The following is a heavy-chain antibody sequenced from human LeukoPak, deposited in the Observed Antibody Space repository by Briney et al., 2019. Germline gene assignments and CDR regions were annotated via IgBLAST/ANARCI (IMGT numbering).Heavy chain of an antibody. J-gene: IGHJ4*02. Sequence: SETLSLTCAVYGGSFSGYYWSWIRQPPGKGLEWIGEINHSGSTNYNPSLKSRVTISVDTSKNQFSLKLRSVTAADTAVHYCAMETYDFWSGYYRLWGQGTLVTVSS. CDR3: AMETYDFWSGYYRL. CDR1: GGSFSGYY. CDR2: INHSGST. V-gene: IGHV4-34*01. D-gene: IGHD3-3*01.